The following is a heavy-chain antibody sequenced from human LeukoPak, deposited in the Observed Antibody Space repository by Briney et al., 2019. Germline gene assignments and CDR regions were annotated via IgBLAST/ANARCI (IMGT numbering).Heavy chain of an antibody. Sequence: PSETLSLTCTVSGASIISNNYCWGWLRQPPGKGLESLANIYSTGNTYYNPSLQSRVSISVDTSKNQISLKLSSVTAADTAVYFCATHASLLMSSGNWGQGTLVTVSS. D-gene: IGHD2-8*01. CDR1: GASIISNNYC. V-gene: IGHV4-39*01. CDR2: IYSTGNT. CDR3: ATHASLLMSSGN. J-gene: IGHJ4*02.